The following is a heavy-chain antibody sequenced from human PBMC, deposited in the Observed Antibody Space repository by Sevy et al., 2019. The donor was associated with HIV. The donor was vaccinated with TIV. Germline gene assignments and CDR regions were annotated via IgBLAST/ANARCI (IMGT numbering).Heavy chain of an antibody. CDR2: INHSGST. CDR3: ARGRAYCSGGSCYSYFDY. Sequence: SETLSLTCAVYGGSFSGYYWSWIRQPPGKGLEWIGEINHSGSTNYNLSLKSRVTISVDTSKNQFSLKLSSVTAADTAVYYCARGRAYCSGGSCYSYFDYWGQGTLVTVSS. V-gene: IGHV4-34*01. J-gene: IGHJ4*02. D-gene: IGHD2-15*01. CDR1: GGSFSGYY.